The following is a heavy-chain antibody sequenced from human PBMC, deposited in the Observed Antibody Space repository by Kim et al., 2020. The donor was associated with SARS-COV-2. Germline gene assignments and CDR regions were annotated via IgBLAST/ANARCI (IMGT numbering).Heavy chain of an antibody. Sequence: LSLTCAASGFTFSSYWMSWVRQAPGKGLEWVANIKQDGSEKYYVDSVKGRFTISRDNAKNSLYLQMNSLRAEDTAVYYCAREYYYGSGSYFDYWGQGTLVTVSS. V-gene: IGHV3-7*05. CDR3: AREYYYGSGSYFDY. CDR1: GFTFSSYW. D-gene: IGHD3-10*01. J-gene: IGHJ4*02. CDR2: IKQDGSEK.